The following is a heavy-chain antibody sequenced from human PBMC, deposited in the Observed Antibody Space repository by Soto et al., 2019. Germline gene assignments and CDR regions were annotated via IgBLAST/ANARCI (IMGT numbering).Heavy chain of an antibody. Sequence: QVQLVQSGAEVKKPGASVKVSCKASGYTFTSYGISWVRQAPGQGLEWMGWISAYNGNTNYAQKLQGRVTMTTDTSPSTAYMELRRLRSHASAVYCCGREFEVRTYCYVHWGQGTLVTVSS. V-gene: IGHV1-18*01. CDR3: GREFEVRTYCYVH. CDR2: ISAYNGNT. J-gene: IGHJ1*01. CDR1: GYTFTSYG. D-gene: IGHD3-10*02.